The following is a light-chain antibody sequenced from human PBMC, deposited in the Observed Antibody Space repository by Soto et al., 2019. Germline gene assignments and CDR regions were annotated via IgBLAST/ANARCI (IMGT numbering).Light chain of an antibody. CDR3: QQYNNWPLP. CDR1: QSISSN. V-gene: IGKV3-15*01. J-gene: IGKJ4*01. Sequence: EIVMTQSPATLSLSPGERATLSCRASQSISSNLAWYQQKPGQAPRLLIYGASSRATGIPARFSGSGSGTEFTLTISSLQSEDFAVYYCQQYNNWPLPFGGGTKVEIK. CDR2: GAS.